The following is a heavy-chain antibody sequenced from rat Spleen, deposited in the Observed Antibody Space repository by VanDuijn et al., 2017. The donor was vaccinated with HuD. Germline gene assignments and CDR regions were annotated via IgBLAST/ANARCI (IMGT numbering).Heavy chain of an antibody. CDR2: ITNTGGST. V-gene: IGHV5-31*01. CDR1: GFTFSNYD. D-gene: IGHD1-2*01. CDR3: TRGGAARFDY. J-gene: IGHJ2*01. Sequence: EVQLVESGGGLVQPGRSLKFSCVASGFTFSNYDMAWIRQAPGKGLEWVATITNTGGSTYYPDSVKGRFTISRDNAKSTLYLQMNSLRSEDTATYYCTRGGAARFDYWGQGVMVTVSS.